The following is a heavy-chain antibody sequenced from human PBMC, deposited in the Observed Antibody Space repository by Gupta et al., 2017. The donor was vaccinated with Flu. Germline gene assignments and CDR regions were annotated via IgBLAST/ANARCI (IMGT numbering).Heavy chain of an antibody. CDR3: ARSYGYCSGGSCYPPRYGMDV. D-gene: IGHD2-15*01. Sequence: EVQLVESGGGLVQPGGSLRLSCAASGFTVSSNYMSWVRQAPGKGLEWVSVIYSGGSTYYADSVKGRFTISRHNSKNTLYLQMNSLRAEDTAVYYCARSYGYCSGGSCYPPRYGMDVWGQGTTVTVSS. CDR2: IYSGGST. CDR1: GFTVSSNY. V-gene: IGHV3-53*04. J-gene: IGHJ6*02.